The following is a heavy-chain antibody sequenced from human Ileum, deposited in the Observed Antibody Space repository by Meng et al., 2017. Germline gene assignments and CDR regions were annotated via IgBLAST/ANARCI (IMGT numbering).Heavy chain of an antibody. CDR2: IYDSGST. D-gene: IGHD1-1*01. Sequence: QVQLQESGPGLVKPSQTLSLTCTVSGGSISSGGYYWSWIRQHPGKGLEWIGYIYDSGSTYYNPSLKSRIAISEDTSKNQFSLNLSSVTAADTAVYYCVRGGTAYFDYWGQGTLVTVSS. CDR1: GGSISSGGYY. J-gene: IGHJ4*02. V-gene: IGHV4-31*03. CDR3: VRGGTAYFDY.